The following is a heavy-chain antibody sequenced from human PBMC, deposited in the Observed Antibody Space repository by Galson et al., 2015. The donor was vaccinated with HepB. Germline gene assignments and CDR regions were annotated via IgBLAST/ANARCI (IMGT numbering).Heavy chain of an antibody. J-gene: IGHJ3*02. Sequence: SVKVSCKASGYTFTTYGITWVRQAPGQGLEWMGWISAYNGNTNYAQDLQGGVTMTTDTSTSTAYMELRSLRSDDTAVYYCARVRDAFDIWGQGTMVTVSS. CDR1: GYTFTTYG. CDR2: ISAYNGNT. CDR3: ARVRDAFDI. V-gene: IGHV1-18*04.